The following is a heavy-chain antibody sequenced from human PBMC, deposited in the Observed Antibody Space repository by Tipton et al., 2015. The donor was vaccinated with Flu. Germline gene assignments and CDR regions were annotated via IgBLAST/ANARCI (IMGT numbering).Heavy chain of an antibody. CDR3: AREGHDYVWGSYRYSYYYYGMDV. CDR1: GYTFTSYG. CDR2: ISAYNGNT. D-gene: IGHD3-16*02. J-gene: IGHJ6*02. Sequence: QVQLVQSGAEVKKPGASVKVSCKASGYTFTSYGISWVRQAPGQGLEWMGWISAYNGNTNYAQKLQGRVTMTTDTSTSTAYMELGSLRSDDTAVYYCAREGHDYVWGSYRYSYYYYGMDVWGQGTTVTVSS. V-gene: IGHV1-18*01.